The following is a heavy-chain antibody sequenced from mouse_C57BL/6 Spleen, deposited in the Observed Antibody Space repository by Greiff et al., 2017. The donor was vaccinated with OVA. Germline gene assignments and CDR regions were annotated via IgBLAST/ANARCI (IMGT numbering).Heavy chain of an antibody. D-gene: IGHD1-1*01. J-gene: IGHJ2*01. CDR1: GYTFTNYW. V-gene: IGHV1-63*01. CDR3: ARGTTSGSSPFDY. Sequence: QVQLQQSGAELVRPGTSVKMSCKASGYTFTNYWIGWAKQRPGHGLEWIGDIYPGGGYTNYNEKFKGKAKLTADKSSSTAYMQLSSLRSEDSDIYYCARGTTSGSSPFDYWGQGTTLTVSS. CDR2: IYPGGGYT.